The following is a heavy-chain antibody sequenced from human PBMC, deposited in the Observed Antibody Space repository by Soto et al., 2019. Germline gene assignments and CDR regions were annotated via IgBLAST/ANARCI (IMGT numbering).Heavy chain of an antibody. J-gene: IGHJ6*03. Sequence: GGSLRISCAASGFTFSSYSMNWVRQAPGKGLEWVSYISSSSSTIYYADSVKGRFTISRDNAKNSLYLQMNSLRAEDTAVYYCAREAGGYYGSGSYGRYYHYYHMYVCGKGSSDIVSS. CDR2: ISSSSSTI. V-gene: IGHV3-48*01. D-gene: IGHD3-10*01. CDR1: GFTFSSYS. CDR3: AREAGGYYGSGSYGRYYHYYHMYV.